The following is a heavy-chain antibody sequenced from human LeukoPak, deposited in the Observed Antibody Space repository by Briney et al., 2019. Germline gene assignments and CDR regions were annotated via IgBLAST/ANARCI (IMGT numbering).Heavy chain of an antibody. Sequence: IGGSGGSTHYADSVEGRFTISRDNSKNTLYLQMNSLRADDTAVYYFAKDRVGAASMSQFDCCGEVCLFTVSS. CDR3: AKDRVGAASMSQFDC. D-gene: IGHD1-26*01. CDR2: IGGSGGST. J-gene: IGHJ4*02. V-gene: IGHV3-23*01.